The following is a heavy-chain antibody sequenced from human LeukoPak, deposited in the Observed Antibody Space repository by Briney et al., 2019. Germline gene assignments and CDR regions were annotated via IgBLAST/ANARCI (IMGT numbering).Heavy chain of an antibody. Sequence: PSETLSLTCTVSGGSISSYYWSWIRQPPGKGLEWIGYIYYSGSTNYNPSLKSRVTISVDTSKNQFSLKLSSVTAADTAVYYCARALYDFWSGYYGAWFDPWGQGTLVTLSS. V-gene: IGHV4-59*01. CDR3: ARALYDFWSGYYGAWFDP. D-gene: IGHD3-3*01. CDR1: GGSISSYY. J-gene: IGHJ5*02. CDR2: IYYSGST.